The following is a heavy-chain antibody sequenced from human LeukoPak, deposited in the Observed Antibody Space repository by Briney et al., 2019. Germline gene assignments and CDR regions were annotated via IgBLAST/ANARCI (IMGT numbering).Heavy chain of an antibody. CDR3: AKAVCSGGSCYTHIDY. CDR2: ISGSGGST. V-gene: IGHV3-23*01. CDR1: GFTFSSYA. Sequence: GGSLRLSCAASGFTFSSYAMSWVRQAPGKGLEWVSGISGSGGSTYYPDSVKGRFTISRDNSKNTLYLQMNSLRADDTAVYYCAKAVCSGGSCYTHIDYWGQGTLVTVSS. D-gene: IGHD2-15*01. J-gene: IGHJ4*02.